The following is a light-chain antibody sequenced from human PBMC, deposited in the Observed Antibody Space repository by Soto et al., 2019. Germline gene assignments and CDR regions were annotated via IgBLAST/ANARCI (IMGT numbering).Light chain of an antibody. V-gene: IGLV2-14*01. CDR3: SSYTSSSTPYV. CDR2: DVS. J-gene: IGLJ1*01. Sequence: QSALTQPASVSGSPGQSITISCTGTSSDVGGYNYVSWYQQHPGKAPKLMISDVSNRPSGVSNRFSGSKSGNTASLTISGLQAEDEADYYCSSYTSSSTPYVFGTGTKLTVL. CDR1: SSDVGGYNY.